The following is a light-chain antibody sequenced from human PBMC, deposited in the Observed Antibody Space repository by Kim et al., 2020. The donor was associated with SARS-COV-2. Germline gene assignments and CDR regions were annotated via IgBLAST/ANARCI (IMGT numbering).Light chain of an antibody. Sequence: EIVMTKSPDSLAVPLGERAILNCKSSQSVLHSPNSKNYLSWYQQKPGQPPKLLISWASTGESGVPDRSSGSGSETDFNLTISSLQTEDVAFYYCQQHQSTLWTFGQGTKVDIK. CDR2: WAS. CDR3: QQHQSTLWT. V-gene: IGKV4-1*01. J-gene: IGKJ1*01. CDR1: QSVLHSPNSKNY.